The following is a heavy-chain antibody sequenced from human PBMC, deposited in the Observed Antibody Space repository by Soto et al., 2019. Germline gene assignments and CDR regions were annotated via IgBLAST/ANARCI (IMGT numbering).Heavy chain of an antibody. CDR1: GYTFTSYG. J-gene: IGHJ6*03. Sequence: ASVKVSCKASGYTFTSYGISWVRQAPGQGLEWMGWISAYNGNTNYAQKLQGRVTMTTDTSTSKAYMELRSLRSDDTAVYYCARETRMVRGATYYYYYMDVWGKGTTVTVSS. CDR3: ARETRMVRGATYYYYYMDV. V-gene: IGHV1-18*01. D-gene: IGHD3-10*01. CDR2: ISAYNGNT.